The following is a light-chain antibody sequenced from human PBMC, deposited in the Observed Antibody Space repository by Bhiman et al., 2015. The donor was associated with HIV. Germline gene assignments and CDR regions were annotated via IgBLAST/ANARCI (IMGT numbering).Light chain of an antibody. CDR2: QDS. CDR1: AVGDKY. J-gene: IGLJ1*01. V-gene: IGLV3-1*01. Sequence: SYELIQTPSVSVSPGQTATITCSGDAVGDKYASWYQQKPGQSPVLVIYQDSKRPSGIPERFSGSTSGITATLSISGTQALDEADYYCQAWDSGTAVFGTGTKVTVL. CDR3: QAWDSGTAV.